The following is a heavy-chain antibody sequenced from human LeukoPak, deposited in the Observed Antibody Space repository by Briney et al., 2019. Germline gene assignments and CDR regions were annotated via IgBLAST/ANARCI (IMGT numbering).Heavy chain of an antibody. V-gene: IGHV3-21*01. J-gene: IGHJ5*02. D-gene: IGHD5/OR15-5a*01. CDR1: GFTFSSYI. Sequence: KTGGSLRLSCAASGFTFSSYIMNWVRQAPGKGLEWVSSISTSSDYKFYADSVKGRFTISRDNAKNSLYLQMNSLRDEDTAVYYCASLRMSTGTGFDPWGQGTLVTVSS. CDR3: ASLRMSTGTGFDP. CDR2: ISTSSDYK.